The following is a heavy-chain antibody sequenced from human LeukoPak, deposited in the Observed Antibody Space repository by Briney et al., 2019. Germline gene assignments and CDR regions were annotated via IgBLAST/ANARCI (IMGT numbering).Heavy chain of an antibody. Sequence: PGGSLRLSCAASGFTFSSYSMNWVRQAPGKGLEWVSSISSSSSYIYYADSVKGRFTISRDNAKKSLYLQMNSLRAEDTAVYYCARALGGSTGAFDIWGQGTMVTVSS. CDR2: ISSSSSYI. V-gene: IGHV3-21*01. CDR1: GFTFSSYS. CDR3: ARALGGSTGAFDI. J-gene: IGHJ3*02. D-gene: IGHD3-16*01.